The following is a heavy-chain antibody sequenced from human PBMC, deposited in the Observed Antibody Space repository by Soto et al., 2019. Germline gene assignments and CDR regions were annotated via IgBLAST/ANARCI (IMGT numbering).Heavy chain of an antibody. CDR1: GFTFSSYG. CDR3: AKSSTVTTPFDY. CDR2: ISYDGSNK. V-gene: IGHV3-30*18. J-gene: IGHJ4*02. Sequence: GGSLRLSCAASGFTFSSYGMHWVRQAPGKGLEWVAVISYDGSNKYYADSVKGRFTISRDNSKNTLYLQMNSLRAEDTAVYYCAKSSTVTTPFDYWGRGTLVTVCS. D-gene: IGHD4-17*01.